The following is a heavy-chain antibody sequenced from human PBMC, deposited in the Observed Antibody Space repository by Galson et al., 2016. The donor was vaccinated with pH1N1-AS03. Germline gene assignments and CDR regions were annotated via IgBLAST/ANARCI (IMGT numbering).Heavy chain of an antibody. CDR2: INPSSGGT. D-gene: IGHD1-26*01. V-gene: IGHV1-2*02. Sequence: SVKVSCKASGYTFAYYYAHWVRQAPGQGLEWMGWINPSSGGTKFAQKFQGTVSMTTDTSTRTAYMELSRLRSDDTAVYYCARGGGSALDSWGQGTLVTVSS. CDR1: GYTFAYYY. CDR3: ARGGGSALDS. J-gene: IGHJ4*02.